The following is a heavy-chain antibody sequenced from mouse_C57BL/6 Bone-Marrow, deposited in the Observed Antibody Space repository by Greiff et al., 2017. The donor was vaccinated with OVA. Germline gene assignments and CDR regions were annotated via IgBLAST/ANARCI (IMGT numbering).Heavy chain of an antibody. Sequence: EVQLQQSGPELVKPGASVKISCTASGYTFTDYYMNWVKQSHGKSLEWIGDINPNNGGTSYHQKFKGKATLTVDKSSSTAYMEIRSLTSEDSAVYYCARGADYWYFDVWGTGTTVTVSS. J-gene: IGHJ1*03. V-gene: IGHV1-26*01. CDR3: ARGADYWYFDV. CDR2: INPNNGGT. CDR1: GYTFTDYY. D-gene: IGHD6-1*01.